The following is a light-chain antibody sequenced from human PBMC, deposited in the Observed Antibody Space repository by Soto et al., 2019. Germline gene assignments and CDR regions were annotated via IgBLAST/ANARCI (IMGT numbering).Light chain of an antibody. V-gene: IGKV3-11*01. CDR1: QSVSSA. Sequence: EIVLTQSPATLSLSPGERATLSCRASQSVSSALAWYQQKPGQTPRLLIYDASSRATGIPARFSGSGSGTDFTLTISSLEPEDFAVYYCQQRSNWPPYTFGPGTRWIS. CDR2: DAS. CDR3: QQRSNWPPYT. J-gene: IGKJ3*01.